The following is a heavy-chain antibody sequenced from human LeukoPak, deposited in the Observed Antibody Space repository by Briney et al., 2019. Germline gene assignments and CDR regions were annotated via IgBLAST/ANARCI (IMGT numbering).Heavy chain of an antibody. CDR3: ARDRVLDGMDV. Sequence: QPGGSLRLSCVASGFTFSSYSMNWVRQHPGKGLEWIGYIYYSGSTYYNPSLKSRVTISVDTSKNQFSLKLSSVTAADTAVYYCARDRVLDGMDVWGQGTTVTVSS. CDR2: IYYSGST. CDR1: GFTFSSYS. D-gene: IGHD1-1*01. J-gene: IGHJ6*02. V-gene: IGHV4-31*02.